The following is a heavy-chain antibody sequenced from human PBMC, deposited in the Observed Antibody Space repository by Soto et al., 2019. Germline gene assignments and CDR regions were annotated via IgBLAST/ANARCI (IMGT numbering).Heavy chain of an antibody. CDR1: GFTFSSYW. CDR3: ARGKEIAARFDY. J-gene: IGHJ4*02. Sequence: GSLRLSCAASGFTFSSYWISWVRQAPGKGLEWVANIKQDGSEKYYVDSVKGRFTISRDNAKNSLYLQMNSLRAEDTAVYYCARGKEIAARFDYWGQGTLVTVSS. V-gene: IGHV3-7*03. D-gene: IGHD6-6*01. CDR2: IKQDGSEK.